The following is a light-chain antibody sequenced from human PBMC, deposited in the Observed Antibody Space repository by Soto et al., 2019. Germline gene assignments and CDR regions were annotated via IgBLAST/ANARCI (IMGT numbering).Light chain of an antibody. J-gene: IGKJ1*01. V-gene: IGKV2-30*01. CDR1: QSLVYSDGNTY. Sequence: DVVMTQSPLSLPVTLGQPASISCRSSQSLVYSDGNTYLNWFQQRPGQSPRRLIYKVSNRDSGVLDRFRGSGSGTDFTLKISRVEAHDVGFYYCMQGTHWPWTSGQGTKVEIK. CDR3: MQGTHWPWT. CDR2: KVS.